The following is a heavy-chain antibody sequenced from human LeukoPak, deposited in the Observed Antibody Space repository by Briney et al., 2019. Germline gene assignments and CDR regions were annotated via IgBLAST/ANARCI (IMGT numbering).Heavy chain of an antibody. Sequence: SETLSLTCTVSGGSISSYYWSWIRQPAGKGLEWIGRIYTSGSTNYNPSLKSRVTMSVDTSKNQYSLKLSSVTAADTAVYYCARTLLTIFGVVDAFDIWGQGTMVTVSS. J-gene: IGHJ3*02. CDR3: ARTLLTIFGVVDAFDI. V-gene: IGHV4-4*07. D-gene: IGHD3-3*01. CDR2: IYTSGST. CDR1: GGSISSYY.